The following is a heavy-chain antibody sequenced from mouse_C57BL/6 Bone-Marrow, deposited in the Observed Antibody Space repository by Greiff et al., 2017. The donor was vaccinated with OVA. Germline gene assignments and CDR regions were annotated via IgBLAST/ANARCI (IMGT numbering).Heavy chain of an antibody. CDR1: GYTFTSYW. CDR2: IYPSDSET. V-gene: IGHV1-61*01. D-gene: IGHD3-2*02. J-gene: IGHJ2*01. Sequence: VVGPGSSVKLSCKASGYTFTSYWMDWVKQRPGQGLEWIGNIYPSDSETHYNQKFKDKATLTVDKSSSTAYMQLSSLTSEDSAVYYCARSGSSGYPYYFDYWGQGTTLTVSS. CDR3: ARSGSSGYPYYFDY.